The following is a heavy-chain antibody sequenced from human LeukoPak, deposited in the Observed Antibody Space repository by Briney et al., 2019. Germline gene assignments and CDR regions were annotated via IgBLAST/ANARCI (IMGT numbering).Heavy chain of an antibody. CDR2: VFDSGRT. CDR1: GGSMTTHH. D-gene: IGHD6-13*01. J-gene: IGHJ4*02. CDR3: ARDLWVRSSSWENGFDY. V-gene: IGHV4-59*11. Sequence: SETLSLTCTVSGGSMTTHHWNWIRQTPGKGLEWIGYVFDSGRTKENPSLKSRVTLSADTSKNQLSLRLSSVTAADTAVYYCARDLWVRSSSWENGFDYWGQGTLVTVSS.